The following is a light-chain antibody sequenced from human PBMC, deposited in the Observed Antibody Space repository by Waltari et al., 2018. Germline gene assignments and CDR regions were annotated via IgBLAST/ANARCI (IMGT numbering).Light chain of an antibody. CDR1: QSILYHANDKNY. CDR2: WAS. Sequence: IVMTQSTDSLAVSLGERATVNCKARQSILYHANDKNYLAWYQQKPGQPPKLLIYWASTRESGVPDRFSGSGSGTDFTLTISSLQAEDVAVYYCQQYYSRRTFGQGTKVEI. J-gene: IGKJ1*01. V-gene: IGKV4-1*01. CDR3: QQYYSRRT.